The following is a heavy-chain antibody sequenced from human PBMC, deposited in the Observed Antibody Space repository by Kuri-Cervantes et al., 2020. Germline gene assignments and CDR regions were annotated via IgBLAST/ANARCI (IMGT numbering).Heavy chain of an antibody. J-gene: IGHJ6*03. V-gene: IGHV1-69*06. CDR3: ARSGDIVVVPAADYYYYYMDV. Sequence: SVKVSCKASVGTFSSYAISWVRQAPGQGLEWMGGIIPIFGTANYAQKFQGRVTITADKSTSTAYMELSSLRSEDTAVYYCARSGDIVVVPAADYYYYYMDVWGKGTTVTVSS. CDR2: IIPIFGTA. CDR1: VGTFSSYA. D-gene: IGHD2-2*01.